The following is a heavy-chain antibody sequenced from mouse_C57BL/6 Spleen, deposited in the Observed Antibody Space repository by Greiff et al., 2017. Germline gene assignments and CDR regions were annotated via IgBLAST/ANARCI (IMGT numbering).Heavy chain of an antibody. CDR3: ARRGDYYGSSYY. D-gene: IGHD1-1*01. CDR2: INPGSGGT. CDR1: GYAFTNYL. V-gene: IGHV1-54*01. J-gene: IGHJ2*01. Sequence: VKVVESGAELVRPGTSVTVSCKASGYAFTNYLLEWVKQRPGQGLEWIGVINPGSGGTNYNEKFTGKATLTAAQSSSTAYMQLSSLTSEDSAVYFCARRGDYYGSSYYWGQGTTLTVSS.